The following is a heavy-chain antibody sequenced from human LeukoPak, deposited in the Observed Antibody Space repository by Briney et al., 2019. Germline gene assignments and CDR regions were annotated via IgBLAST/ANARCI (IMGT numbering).Heavy chain of an antibody. D-gene: IGHD6-13*01. V-gene: IGHV3-74*01. CDR1: GFTFSSYW. CDR3: AKTYSSSWYPLGY. J-gene: IGHJ4*02. Sequence: GGSLRLSCAASGFTFSSYWMHWVRQAPGKGLVWVSRINSDGSSTSYADSVKGRFTISRDIAKNTLYLQMNSLRAEDTAVYYCAKTYSSSWYPLGYWGQGTLVTVSS. CDR2: INSDGSST.